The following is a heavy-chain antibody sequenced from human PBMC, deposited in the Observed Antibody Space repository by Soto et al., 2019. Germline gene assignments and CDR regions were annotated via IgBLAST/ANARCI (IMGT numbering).Heavy chain of an antibody. CDR1: GFTFSSYG. CDR2: ISYDGSNK. J-gene: IGHJ4*02. CDR3: AKDRDGGNFLPEY. D-gene: IGHD2-21*02. V-gene: IGHV3-30*18. Sequence: QVQLVESGGGVVQPGRSLRLSCAASGFTFSSYGMHWVRQAPGKGLEWVAVISYDGSNKYYADSVKGRFTISRDNSKNTLYLQMNSLRAEDTAVYYCAKDRDGGNFLPEYWGQGTLVTVSS.